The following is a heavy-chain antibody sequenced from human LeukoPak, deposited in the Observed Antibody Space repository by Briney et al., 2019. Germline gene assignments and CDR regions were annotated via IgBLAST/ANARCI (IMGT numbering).Heavy chain of an antibody. J-gene: IGHJ4*02. D-gene: IGHD3-10*01. CDR2: IWSDGNKR. CDR1: GYSFSSHG. V-gene: IGHV3-33*01. Sequence: GTSLRLSCAASGYSFSSHGMHWVRQAPGKGLERVGDIWSDGNKRYYADSVKGRFTISRDTSKNTLYLQMNSLRGEDTAVYYCARDLSYGSVSDWGQGTLVIVSA. CDR3: ARDLSYGSVSD.